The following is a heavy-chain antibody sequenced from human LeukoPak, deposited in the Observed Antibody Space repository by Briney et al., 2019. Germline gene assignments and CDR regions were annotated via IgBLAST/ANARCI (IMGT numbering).Heavy chain of an antibody. D-gene: IGHD6-13*01. CDR2: IKQDGSEK. Sequence: HPGGSLRLSCAASGFTFSSYWMSWVRQAPGKGLEWVANIKQDGSEKYYVDSVKGRFTISRENAKNSLYLQMNSLRAEDTAVYYCARDFRYSSSWLDYYYYYMDVWGKGTTVTVSS. CDR1: GFTFSSYW. V-gene: IGHV3-7*01. J-gene: IGHJ6*03. CDR3: ARDFRYSSSWLDYYYYYMDV.